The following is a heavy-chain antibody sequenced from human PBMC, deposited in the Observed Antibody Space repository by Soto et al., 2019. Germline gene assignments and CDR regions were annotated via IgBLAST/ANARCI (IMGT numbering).Heavy chain of an antibody. D-gene: IGHD6-13*01. Sequence: QVQLVESGGGVVQPGRSLRLSCAASGFTFSSYAMHWVRQAPGKGLEWVAVISYDGSNKYYADSVKGRFTISRDNSKNTLYLQMNSLRAEDTAVYYCVRAEAAAGPYYYYYGMDVWGQGTTVTVSS. V-gene: IGHV3-30-3*01. CDR2: ISYDGSNK. J-gene: IGHJ6*02. CDR1: GFTFSSYA. CDR3: VRAEAAAGPYYYYYGMDV.